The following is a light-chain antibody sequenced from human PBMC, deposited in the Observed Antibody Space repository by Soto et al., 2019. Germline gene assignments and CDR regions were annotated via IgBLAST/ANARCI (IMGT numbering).Light chain of an antibody. CDR2: YDD. CDR3: AAWDDSLNGLV. J-gene: IGLJ2*01. CDR1: SSNIGNNA. Sequence: QSVLTQPPSVSEAPRQRVTISCSGSSSNIGNNAVNWYQQLPGKAPKLLIYYDDLLPSGVSDRFSGSKSGTSASLAISGLQCEDEADYYCAAWDDSLNGLVFGGGTKVTVL. V-gene: IGLV1-36*01.